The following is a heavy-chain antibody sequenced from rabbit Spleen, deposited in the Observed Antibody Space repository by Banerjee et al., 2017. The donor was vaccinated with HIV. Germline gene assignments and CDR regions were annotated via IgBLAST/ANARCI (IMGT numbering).Heavy chain of an antibody. CDR3: ARDHDDGSNFIFGL. V-gene: IGHV1S40*01. Sequence: QSLEESGGDLVKPGASLTLTCTASGFSFSSSYWSCWVRQAPGKGLEWIACIDAGSSGITYYASWAKGRFTISKTSSTTVTLQLTSLTAADTATYFCARDHDDGSNFIFGLWGPGTLVTVS. J-gene: IGHJ4*01. CDR1: GFSFSSSYW. CDR2: IDAGSSGIT. D-gene: IGHD3-1*01.